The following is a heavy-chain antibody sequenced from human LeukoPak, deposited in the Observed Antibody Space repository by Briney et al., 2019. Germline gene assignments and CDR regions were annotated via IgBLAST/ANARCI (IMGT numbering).Heavy chain of an antibody. CDR2: IYSGGST. CDR3: ARGVITMVRGVRPPYYMDV. J-gene: IGHJ6*03. D-gene: IGHD3-10*01. Sequence: GGSLRLSCAASGFTVSSNYMSWVRQAPGKGLEWVSVIYSGGSTYYADSVKGRFTISRDNSKNTLYLQVNSLRAEDTAVYYCARGVITMVRGVRPPYYMDVWGKGTTVTVSS. CDR1: GFTVSSNY. V-gene: IGHV3-53*01.